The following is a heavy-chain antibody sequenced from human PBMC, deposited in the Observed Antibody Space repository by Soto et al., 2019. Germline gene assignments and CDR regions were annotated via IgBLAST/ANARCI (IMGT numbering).Heavy chain of an antibody. V-gene: IGHV3-30-3*01. J-gene: IGHJ4*02. CDR1: GFTFSSYA. CDR3: ASTDCPDLYYFDS. Sequence: GGSLRLSCAASGFTFSSYAMHWVRQAPGKGLEWVAVISYDGSNKYYADSVKGRFTISRDNSKNTLYLQMNSLRAEDTAVYYCASTDCPDLYYFDSWGPGPLVTVSS. CDR2: ISYDGSNK. D-gene: IGHD2-8*02.